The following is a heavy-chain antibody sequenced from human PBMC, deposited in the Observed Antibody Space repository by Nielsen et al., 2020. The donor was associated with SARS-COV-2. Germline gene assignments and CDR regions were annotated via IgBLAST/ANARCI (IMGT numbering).Heavy chain of an antibody. J-gene: IGHJ4*02. D-gene: IGHD3-22*01. Sequence: SETLSLTCTVSGGSISSSSYYWGWIRQPPGKGLEWIGSIYHSGSTYYNPSLKSRVTISVDTSKNQFSLKLSSVTAADTAVYYCARDPKTYYYDRGGVYWGQGTLVTVSS. CDR3: ARDPKTYYYDRGGVY. CDR1: GGSISSSSYY. V-gene: IGHV4-39*07. CDR2: IYHSGST.